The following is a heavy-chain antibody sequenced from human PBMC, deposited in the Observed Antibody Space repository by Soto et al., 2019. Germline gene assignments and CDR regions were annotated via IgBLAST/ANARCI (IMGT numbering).Heavy chain of an antibody. Sequence: GESLKISCKGSGYSFTSYWIGWVRQMPGKGLEWMGIIYPGDSDTRYSPSFQGQVTISADKSISTAYLQWSSLKASDTAMYYCARPTPYDCWTGQGVDAFDIWGQGTMVTVSS. V-gene: IGHV5-51*01. CDR3: ARPTPYDCWTGQGVDAFDI. D-gene: IGHD3-3*01. CDR1: GYSFTSYW. J-gene: IGHJ3*02. CDR2: IYPGDSDT.